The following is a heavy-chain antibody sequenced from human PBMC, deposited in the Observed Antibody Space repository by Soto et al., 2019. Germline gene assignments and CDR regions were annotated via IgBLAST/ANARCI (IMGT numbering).Heavy chain of an antibody. CDR3: ARGSGIVALPGELEDVNYDY. J-gene: IGHJ4*02. CDR1: GQAFSGHS. D-gene: IGHD1-1*01. Sequence: QVQLQQLGAGLVKPSETLSLSCAVYGQAFSGHSWAWIRQPPGKGLEWIGEINESGSTYYNPSLTSRVTISTDTSKNQFSLKLSSVSAADTAAYFCARGSGIVALPGELEDVNYDYWGQGTLVNVSS. CDR2: INESGST. V-gene: IGHV4-34*01.